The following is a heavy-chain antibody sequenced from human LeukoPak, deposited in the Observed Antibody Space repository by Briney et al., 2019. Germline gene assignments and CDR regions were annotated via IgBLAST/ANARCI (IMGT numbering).Heavy chain of an antibody. V-gene: IGHV4-34*01. CDR2: INHSGST. Sequence: PSETLSLTCAVYGGSFSGYYWSWIRQPPGKGLEWIGEINHSGSTNYNPSLKSRVTISVDTSKNQFSLKLSSVTAADTAVYYCARHSTTMVRGVIVGYFDYWGQETLVTVSS. CDR3: ARHSTTMVRGVIVGYFDY. D-gene: IGHD3-10*01. J-gene: IGHJ4*02. CDR1: GGSFSGYY.